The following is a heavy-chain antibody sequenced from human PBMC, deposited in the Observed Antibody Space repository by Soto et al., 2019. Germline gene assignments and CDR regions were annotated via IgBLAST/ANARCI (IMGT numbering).Heavy chain of an antibody. Sequence: PGGSLRLSCAASGFTFSSSAMSWVRQAPGKGLEWVSAISGSGGSTYYADSVKGRFTISRDNSKNTLYLQMNSLRAEDTAVYYCGKGITIFGVAPFDYWGQGTLVTVSS. CDR1: GFTFSSSA. CDR3: GKGITIFGVAPFDY. J-gene: IGHJ4*02. CDR2: ISGSGGST. V-gene: IGHV3-23*01. D-gene: IGHD3-3*01.